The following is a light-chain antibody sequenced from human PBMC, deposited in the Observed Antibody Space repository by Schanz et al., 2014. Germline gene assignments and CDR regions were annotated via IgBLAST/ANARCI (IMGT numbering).Light chain of an antibody. J-gene: IGKJ4*01. CDR3: QQRTSWPLT. Sequence: EIVMTQFPATLSVAPGERVTLSCRSSQSVSSSYLAWYQQKPGQAPRLLIYGASNRASGIPARFSGSGSGADFTLTISSLEPEDFAVYYCQQRTSWPLTFGGGTKVEIK. CDR1: QSVSSSY. V-gene: IGKV3D-20*02. CDR2: GAS.